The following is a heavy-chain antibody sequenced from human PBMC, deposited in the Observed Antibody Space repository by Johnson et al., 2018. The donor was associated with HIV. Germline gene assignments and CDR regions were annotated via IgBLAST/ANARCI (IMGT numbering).Heavy chain of an antibody. Sequence: QMQLVESGGGVVQPGRSLRLSCAASGFTFSSYAMHWVRQAPGKGLEWVSVIYSGGSTYYADSVKGRFTISRDNSKDTLYLQMNSLRAEDTAVYYCAKQLAGHDAFDIWGQGTMVTVSS. J-gene: IGHJ3*02. V-gene: IGHV3-NL1*01. CDR1: GFTFSSYA. CDR2: IYSGGST. D-gene: IGHD6-6*01. CDR3: AKQLAGHDAFDI.